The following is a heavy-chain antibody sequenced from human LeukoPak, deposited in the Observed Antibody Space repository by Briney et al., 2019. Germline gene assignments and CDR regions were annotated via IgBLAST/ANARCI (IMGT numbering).Heavy chain of an antibody. CDR1: GFTFSSYE. D-gene: IGHD3-10*01. J-gene: IGHJ4*02. CDR3: ATEWFFSGSGTTERLDD. CDR2: ISSPGNTI. Sequence: GGSLRLSCAASGFTFSSYEMNWVRQAPGKGLEWISYISSPGNTIYYADSVKGRFTISRDNAKHSLYLQMNSLKTEDTAVYYCATEWFFSGSGTTERLDDWGQGTLVTVSP. V-gene: IGHV3-48*03.